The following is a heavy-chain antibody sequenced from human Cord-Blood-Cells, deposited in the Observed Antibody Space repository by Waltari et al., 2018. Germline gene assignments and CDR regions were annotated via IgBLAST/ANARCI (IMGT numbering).Heavy chain of an antibody. V-gene: IGHV4-59*01. Sequence: QVQLQESGPGLVKPSETLSLTYTVSGGSISSYYWSWIRQPPGKGLEWIGYIYYSGSTNYNPSLKSRVTISVDTSKNQFSLKLSSVTAADTAVYYCARHRYDYVWGSYRDAFDIWGQGTMVTVSS. CDR2: IYYSGST. D-gene: IGHD3-16*02. J-gene: IGHJ3*02. CDR1: GGSISSYY. CDR3: ARHRYDYVWGSYRDAFDI.